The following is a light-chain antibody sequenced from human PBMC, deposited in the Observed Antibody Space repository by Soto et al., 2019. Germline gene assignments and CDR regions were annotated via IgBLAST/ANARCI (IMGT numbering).Light chain of an antibody. CDR2: DVS. CDR3: SSYTSSSPPYV. V-gene: IGLV2-14*01. J-gene: IGLJ1*01. CDR1: SSDVGGYNY. Sequence: QSLLPQPASVSGSPGQSITISCTGTSSDVGGYNYVSWYQQHPGKAPKLMIYDVSNRPSGVSNRFSGSKSGNTASLTISGLQAEDEADYYCSSYTSSSPPYVFGTGTKVTVL.